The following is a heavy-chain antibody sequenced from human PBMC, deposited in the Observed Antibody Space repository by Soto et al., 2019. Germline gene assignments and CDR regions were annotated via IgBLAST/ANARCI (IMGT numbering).Heavy chain of an antibody. J-gene: IGHJ4*02. CDR2: ISSRSSTI. CDR1: GFTFSDYY. Sequence: QVQLVESGGGLVKPGGSLRLSCAASGFTFSDYYMSWIRQAPGKGLEWVSYISSRSSTIYYADSVKGRCTISRDNAKKSPYMHVNSMRPEDTAVYYCARVGRADSYCSGTSCYVEYFDYWGKGALVTVSS. CDR3: ARVGRADSYCSGTSCYVEYFDY. D-gene: IGHD2-2*01. V-gene: IGHV3-11*01.